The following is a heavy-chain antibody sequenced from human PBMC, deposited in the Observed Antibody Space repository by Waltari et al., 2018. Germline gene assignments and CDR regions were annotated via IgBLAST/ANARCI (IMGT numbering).Heavy chain of an antibody. CDR3: ARVSLNTDYDSSGYDY. J-gene: IGHJ4*02. CDR1: GGSFSGYY. V-gene: IGHV4-34*01. CDR2: INHSGST. Sequence: QVQLQQWGAGLLKPSETLSLTCAVYGGSFSGYYWSWIRQPPGKGLEWIGEINHSGSTNYNPSLKSRVTISVDTSKNQFSLKLSSVTAADTAVYYCARVSLNTDYDSSGYDYWGQGTLVTVSS. D-gene: IGHD3-22*01.